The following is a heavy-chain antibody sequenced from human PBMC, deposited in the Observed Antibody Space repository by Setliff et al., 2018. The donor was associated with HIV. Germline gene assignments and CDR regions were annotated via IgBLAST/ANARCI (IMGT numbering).Heavy chain of an antibody. CDR3: ARGGFKWSGSYADY. V-gene: IGHV4-34*01. Sequence: SETLSLTCAVHGGSFSDYYWTWIRQPPGKGLEWFGEIKHSGSTNYNPSLKSRVTISVDTAKNQFSLNLTSVTAADTAVYYCARGGFKWSGSYADYWGQGTLVTVSS. CDR2: IKHSGST. J-gene: IGHJ4*02. D-gene: IGHD1-26*01. CDR1: GGSFSDYY.